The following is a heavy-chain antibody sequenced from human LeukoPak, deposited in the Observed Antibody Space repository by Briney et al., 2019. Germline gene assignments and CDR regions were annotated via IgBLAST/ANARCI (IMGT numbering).Heavy chain of an antibody. J-gene: IGHJ6*04. D-gene: IGHD2-2*01. Sequence: GGSLRLSCAPSGFTFSSYSMNWVRQAPGTGLEWVSSISSSSSYIYYADSVKGRFTISRDNAKNSLYLQMNSLRAEDTAVYYCASYCSSTSCSGYYGMDVWGKGTTVTVSS. CDR3: ASYCSSTSCSGYYGMDV. CDR2: ISSSSSYI. CDR1: GFTFSSYS. V-gene: IGHV3-21*01.